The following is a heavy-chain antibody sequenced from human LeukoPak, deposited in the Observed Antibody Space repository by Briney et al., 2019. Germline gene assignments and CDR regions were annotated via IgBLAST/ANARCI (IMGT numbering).Heavy chain of an antibody. CDR2: IYYSGST. V-gene: IGHV4-30-4*01. CDR1: GGSISSGDYY. Sequence: SQTLSLTCTVSGGSISSGDYYWSWIRQPPGKGLEWIGYIYYSGSTYYNPSLKSRVTISVDTSKNQFPLKLSSVTAADTAVYYCARDNVVVVAATTHYYYYGMDVWGQGTTVTVSS. J-gene: IGHJ6*02. D-gene: IGHD2-15*01. CDR3: ARDNVVVVAATTHYYYYGMDV.